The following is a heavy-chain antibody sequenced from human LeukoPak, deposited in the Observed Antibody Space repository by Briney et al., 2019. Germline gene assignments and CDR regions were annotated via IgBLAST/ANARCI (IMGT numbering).Heavy chain of an antibody. CDR3: ARPGILWFGAQDDKGYFDY. Sequence: KPGESLKISCKGSGYSFTSYWIGWVRQMPGKGLEWMGIIYPGDSDTRYSPSFQGQVTISADKSISTAYLQWSSLKASDTAMYYCARPGILWFGAQDDKGYFDYWGQGTLVTVSS. J-gene: IGHJ4*02. CDR1: GYSFTSYW. D-gene: IGHD3-10*01. V-gene: IGHV5-51*03. CDR2: IYPGDSDT.